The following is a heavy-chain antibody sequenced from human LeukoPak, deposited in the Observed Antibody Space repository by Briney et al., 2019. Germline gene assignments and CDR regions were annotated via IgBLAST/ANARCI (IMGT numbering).Heavy chain of an antibody. J-gene: IGHJ4*02. D-gene: IGHD3-10*01. CDR2: IYTSGST. CDR1: GGSISSYY. Sequence: SETLSLTCTVSGGSISSYYWSWIRQPAGKGLEWIGRIYTSGSTNYNPSLKSRVTMSVDTSKNQFSLKLSSVTAADTAVYYCARDPGSMVRGATTYFDYWGQGTLVTVSS. V-gene: IGHV4-4*07. CDR3: ARDPGSMVRGATTYFDY.